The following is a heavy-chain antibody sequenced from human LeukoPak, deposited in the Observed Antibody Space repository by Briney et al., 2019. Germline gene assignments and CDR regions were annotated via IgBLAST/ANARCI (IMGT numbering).Heavy chain of an antibody. CDR1: GGSISSYY. D-gene: IGHD3-3*01. CDR2: IYSTGST. Sequence: TPSETLSLTCSVSGGSISSYYWSWIRQPPGKGLEWIGYIYSTGSTNYNPSLKSRVTISVDTSKNQFSLKLTSVTAADTAVYYCARGRFLDAFDIWGQGTMVTVSS. CDR3: ARGRFLDAFDI. J-gene: IGHJ3*02. V-gene: IGHV4-59*01.